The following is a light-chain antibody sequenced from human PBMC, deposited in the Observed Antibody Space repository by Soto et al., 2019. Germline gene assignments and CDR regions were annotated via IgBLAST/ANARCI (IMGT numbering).Light chain of an antibody. CDR1: QSVSSSY. V-gene: IGKV3-20*01. J-gene: IGKJ2*01. CDR2: GAS. Sequence: EIVLTQSPGTLSLSPGERATLSCRASQSVSSSYFAWYQQKPGQAPRLLIYGASSRATGIPDRFSGIGSGTGFTLIISRLEPEDFVVYYCQQYGRSPYTFGQGTKLETK. CDR3: QQYGRSPYT.